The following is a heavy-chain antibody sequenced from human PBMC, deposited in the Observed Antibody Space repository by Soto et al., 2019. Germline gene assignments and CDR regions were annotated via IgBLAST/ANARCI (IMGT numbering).Heavy chain of an antibody. CDR2: ISAYNGNT. J-gene: IGHJ6*02. Sequence: ASVKVSCKASGYTFTSYCISWVRQAPGQGLEWMGWISAYNGNTNYAQKLQGRVTMTRDTSTSTVYMELSSLRSEDTAVYYFARDSLMYCSGGSCYFLTYGMDVWGQGTTVTVSS. D-gene: IGHD2-15*01. CDR1: GYTFTSYC. CDR3: ARDSLMYCSGGSCYFLTYGMDV. V-gene: IGHV1-18*01.